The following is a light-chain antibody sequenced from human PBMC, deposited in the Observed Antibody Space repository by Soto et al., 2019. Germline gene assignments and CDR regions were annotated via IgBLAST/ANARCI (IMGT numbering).Light chain of an antibody. CDR2: GAS. CDR1: QYIATSY. CDR3: QQYGGSPYT. Sequence: EIVLTQSPGTLSLSPGEGATLSCRSSQYIATSYLAWYQQRRGQAPRLLIYGASSRETGILDRFSGSGAGTECTRTISRLEPEDFAVYYCQQYGGSPYTFGQGTKVDI. V-gene: IGKV3-20*01. J-gene: IGKJ2*01.